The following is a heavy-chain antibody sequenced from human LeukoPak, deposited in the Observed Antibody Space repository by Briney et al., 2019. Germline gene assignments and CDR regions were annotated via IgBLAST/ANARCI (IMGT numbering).Heavy chain of an antibody. CDR3: ARERPDYNWFDP. CDR1: GGSITYYY. J-gene: IGHJ5*02. CDR2: IFYSGNT. Sequence: SETLSLTCTVSGGSITYYYWNWLRQPPGKGLEWIGYIFYSGNTSYNPSLKGRVTISVDTSKNQFSLKLSSVTAADTAVYYCARERPDYNWFDPWGQGTLVTVSS. V-gene: IGHV4-59*01.